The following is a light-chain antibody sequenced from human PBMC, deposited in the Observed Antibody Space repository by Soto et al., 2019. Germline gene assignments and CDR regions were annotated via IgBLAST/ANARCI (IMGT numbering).Light chain of an antibody. CDR1: QSVNNN. CDR2: GAS. Sequence: IVLTEYPGTLRWSPGERNTISCRASQSVNNNLAWYQQKLGQAPRLLIYGASSRATGIPDRFSGSGSGTDFSLTISRLEPEDFAVYYCQQYGNSPWTFGQGTMVDIK. V-gene: IGKV3-20*01. J-gene: IGKJ1*01. CDR3: QQYGNSPWT.